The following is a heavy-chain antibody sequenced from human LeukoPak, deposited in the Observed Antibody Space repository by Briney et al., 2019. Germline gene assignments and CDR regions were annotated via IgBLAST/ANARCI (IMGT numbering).Heavy chain of an antibody. Sequence: GGSLRLSCAASGFTFSGSAIHWVRQASGKGLEWVGRIRSKANSYATSSAASVKGRFTISRDDSKNTAYLQMNSLRAEDTAVYYCARGGLAAAGIDYWGQGTLVTVSS. J-gene: IGHJ4*02. D-gene: IGHD6-13*01. V-gene: IGHV3-73*01. CDR1: GFTFSGSA. CDR3: ARGGLAAAGIDY. CDR2: IRSKANSYAT.